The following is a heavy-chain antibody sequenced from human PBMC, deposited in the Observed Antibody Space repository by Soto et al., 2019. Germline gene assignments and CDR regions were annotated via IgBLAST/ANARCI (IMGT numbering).Heavy chain of an antibody. V-gene: IGHV4-59*08. CDR3: ARHAYTSTWNFDL. CDR2: IYYGGST. J-gene: IGHJ4*02. CDR1: GGSIRSYY. Sequence: PSETLSLTCTVSGGSIRSYYWSWIRQPPGKGLEWIAYIYYGGSTNYNPSLKSRVSISVDTSKNQFSLKVNSVTAADTAVYYCARHAYTSTWNFDLWGQGTPVTVSS. D-gene: IGHD3-16*01.